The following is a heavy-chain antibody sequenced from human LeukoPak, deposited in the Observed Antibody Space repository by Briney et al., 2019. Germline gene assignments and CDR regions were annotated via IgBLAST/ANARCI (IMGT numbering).Heavy chain of an antibody. D-gene: IGHD2-15*01. J-gene: IGHJ4*02. Sequence: SVKVSCKASGGTFSSYAISWVRQAPGQGLEWMGRIIPILGIANYAQKFQGRVTITADKSTSTAYMELSSLRSEDTAVYYCARAPGYCSGGSCYGDFDYWGQGTLVTVSS. CDR2: IIPILGIA. CDR3: ARAPGYCSGGSCYGDFDY. V-gene: IGHV1-69*04. CDR1: GGTFSSYA.